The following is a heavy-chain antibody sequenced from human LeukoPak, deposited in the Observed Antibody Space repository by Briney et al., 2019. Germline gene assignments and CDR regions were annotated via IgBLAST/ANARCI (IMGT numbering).Heavy chain of an antibody. Sequence: SETLSLTCSVSGASISSSSYYWGWIRQPPGKGLEWIGSIYYSGSTYYNPSLKSRVTISADTSKNQVSLKVSSVTAADTAVYYCARDPTTVVTPNWFDPWGQGTLVTVSS. CDR3: ARDPTTVVTPNWFDP. V-gene: IGHV4-39*07. D-gene: IGHD4-23*01. CDR2: IYYSGST. J-gene: IGHJ5*02. CDR1: GASISSSSYY.